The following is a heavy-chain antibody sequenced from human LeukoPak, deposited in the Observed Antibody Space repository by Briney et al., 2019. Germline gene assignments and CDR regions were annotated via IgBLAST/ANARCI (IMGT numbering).Heavy chain of an antibody. CDR2: ISGSGGST. CDR1: GFTFSSYA. V-gene: IGHV3-23*01. J-gene: IGHJ4*02. CDR3: AKDQDIVVVPAAQD. Sequence: GGSLRLSCAASGFTFSSYAMSWVRQAPGKGLEWVSAISGSGGSTYYADSVKGRFTISRDNSKNTLYLQMNSLRAEDTAVYYCAKDQDIVVVPAAQDWGQGTLVTVSS. D-gene: IGHD2-2*01.